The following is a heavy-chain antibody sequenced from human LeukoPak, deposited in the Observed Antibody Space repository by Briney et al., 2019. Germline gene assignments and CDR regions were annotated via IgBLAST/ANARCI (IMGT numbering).Heavy chain of an antibody. V-gene: IGHV3-23*01. Sequence: GGSLRLSCVASGFTFTTYALSWVRQAPGKGLEWVSVISGSSNNTYYADSVKGRFTISRDNSKNTLSLQMSSLRAEDTAVYYCAKDNGGNGGSWYSPVDFWGQGTLVTVSS. J-gene: IGHJ4*02. CDR3: AKDNGGNGGSWYSPVDF. CDR1: GFTFTTYA. CDR2: ISGSSNNT. D-gene: IGHD2-15*01.